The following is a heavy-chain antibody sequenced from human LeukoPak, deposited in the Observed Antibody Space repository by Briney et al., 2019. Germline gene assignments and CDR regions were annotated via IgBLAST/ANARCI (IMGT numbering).Heavy chain of an antibody. Sequence: GGSLRLSCAASGFTFSSYEMNWVRQAPGKGLEWVSYISPGGTTIYYADSVKGRFTISRDNAKSSLYLQMNNLGAEDSAVYYCARDSTVTTSFDYWGQGTLVTVSS. CDR1: GFTFSSYE. CDR2: ISPGGTTI. D-gene: IGHD4-17*01. J-gene: IGHJ4*02. CDR3: ARDSTVTTSFDY. V-gene: IGHV3-48*03.